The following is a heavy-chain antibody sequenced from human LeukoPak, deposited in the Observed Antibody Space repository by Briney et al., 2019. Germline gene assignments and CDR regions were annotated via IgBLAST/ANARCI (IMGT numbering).Heavy chain of an antibody. Sequence: PSETLSLTCTVSGGSISSYYWSWIRQPPGKGLEWIGYIYYSGSTNYNPSLKSRVTISVDTSKNQFSLKLSSVTAADTAVYYCARMSIAAAVRYWGQGTLVTVSS. V-gene: IGHV4-59*01. CDR3: ARMSIAAAVRY. D-gene: IGHD6-13*01. CDR2: IYYSGST. CDR1: GGSISSYY. J-gene: IGHJ4*02.